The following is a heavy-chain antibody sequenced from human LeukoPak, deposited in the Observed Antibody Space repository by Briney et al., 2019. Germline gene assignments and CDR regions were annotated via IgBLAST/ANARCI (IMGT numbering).Heavy chain of an antibody. V-gene: IGHV1-24*01. J-gene: IGHJ3*02. CDR2: FDPEDGET. Sequence: ASVKVSCKVSGYTLTELSMHWVRQAPGKGLEWMGGFDPEDGETIYAQKFQGRVTMTEDTSTDTAYMELSSLRSEDTAAYYCATRMVRGVIITGGAFDIWGQGTMVTVSS. CDR3: ATRMVRGVIITGGAFDI. CDR1: GYTLTELS. D-gene: IGHD3-10*01.